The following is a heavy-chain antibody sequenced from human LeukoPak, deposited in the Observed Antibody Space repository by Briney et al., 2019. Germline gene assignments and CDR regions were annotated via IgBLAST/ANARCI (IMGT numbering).Heavy chain of an antibody. CDR1: GFTFSSYA. V-gene: IGHV3-23*01. CDR2: ISGSGGNT. J-gene: IGHJ4*02. Sequence: PGGSLRLSCAASGFTFSSYAMSWVRQAPGKGLEWVSGISGSGGNTYYADSVKGRFTISRDKSKNTLYLQMNSLRAEDTAVYYCAKGVEVIFDYWGQGTLVTVSS. CDR3: AKGVEVIFDY.